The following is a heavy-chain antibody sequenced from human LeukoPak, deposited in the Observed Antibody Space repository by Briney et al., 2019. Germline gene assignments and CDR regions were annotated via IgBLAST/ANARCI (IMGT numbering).Heavy chain of an antibody. Sequence: GGSLRLSCTASGFTFSGYSMNWIRQAPGKGLEWVSSFGTRSTSIYHAGSVKGRFAISRDNAKNSLYLQMNSLRAEDTAVYYCASRRTVTSTDPHTFDIWGQGTMVTVSS. CDR1: GFTFSGYS. J-gene: IGHJ3*02. V-gene: IGHV3-21*04. CDR2: FGTRSTSI. CDR3: ASRRTVTSTDPHTFDI. D-gene: IGHD4-17*01.